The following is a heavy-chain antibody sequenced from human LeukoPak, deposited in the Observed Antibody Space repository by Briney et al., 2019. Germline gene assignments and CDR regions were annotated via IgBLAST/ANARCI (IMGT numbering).Heavy chain of an antibody. J-gene: IGHJ4*02. CDR1: GGSISSSNW. D-gene: IGHD5-18*01. Sequence: SETLSLTCAVSGGSISSSNWWSWVRQPPGKGLEWIGEIYHSGSTNYNPSLKSRVTISVDKSKNQFSLKLSSVTAADTAVYYCARGRHVDTAMDYYFDYWGQGTLVTVSS. CDR2: IYHSGST. CDR3: ARGRHVDTAMDYYFDY. V-gene: IGHV4-4*02.